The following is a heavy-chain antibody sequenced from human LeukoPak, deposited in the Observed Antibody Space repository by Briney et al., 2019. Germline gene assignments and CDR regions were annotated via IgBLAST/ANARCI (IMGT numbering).Heavy chain of an antibody. Sequence: GGSLRLSCAASGFTFSDYYMSWIRQAPGKELEWVSYISGNGNIIYYADSVKGRSTISRDNAKNTLFLQMNSLRAEDTALYYCARLPNYYFDYWDQGTLVTVSS. J-gene: IGHJ4*02. CDR3: ARLPNYYFDY. CDR1: GFTFSDYY. D-gene: IGHD5-24*01. V-gene: IGHV3-11*01. CDR2: ISGNGNII.